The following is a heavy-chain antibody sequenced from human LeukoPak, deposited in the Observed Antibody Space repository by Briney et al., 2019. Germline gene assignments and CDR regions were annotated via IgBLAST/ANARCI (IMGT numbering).Heavy chain of an antibody. D-gene: IGHD5-12*01. V-gene: IGHV3-11*01. Sequence: LSLTCTVSGGSISSYYWSWIRQAPGKELEWVSYMCRSVSSIYHADSVRGRFTISRDNAENSLFLQMNSLRVEDTAMYYCARDVDTDIIARTGFDPWGQGTLVIVSS. CDR1: GGSISSYY. CDR2: MCRSVSSI. CDR3: ARDVDTDIIARTGFDP. J-gene: IGHJ5*02.